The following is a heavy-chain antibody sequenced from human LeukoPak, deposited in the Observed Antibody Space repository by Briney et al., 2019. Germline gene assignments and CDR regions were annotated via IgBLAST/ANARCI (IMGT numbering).Heavy chain of an antibody. V-gene: IGHV4-39*07. CDR2: INHSGST. CDR1: GGSISSSSYY. D-gene: IGHD4-17*01. Sequence: SETLSLTCTVSGGSISSSSYYWGWIRQPPGKGLEWIGEINHSGSTNYNPSLKSRVTISVDTSKNQFSLKLSSVTAADTAVYYCARSAGATTVTKSNDYWGPGTLVTVSS. J-gene: IGHJ4*02. CDR3: ARSAGATTVTKSNDY.